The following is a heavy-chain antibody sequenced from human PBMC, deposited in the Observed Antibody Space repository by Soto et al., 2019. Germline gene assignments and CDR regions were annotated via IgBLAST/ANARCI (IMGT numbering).Heavy chain of an antibody. Sequence: QVQLQESGPGLVKPSQTLSLTCTVSGGSISSGGYYWSWIRQHPGKGLEWIGYIYYSGSTYYNPSLKSRVTISVDTSKNQFSLKLCSVTAADTAVYYCARDWFRSSGYYYVSIWGQGTLVTVSS. CDR1: GGSISSGGYY. D-gene: IGHD3-22*01. J-gene: IGHJ4*02. CDR2: IYYSGST. CDR3: ARDWFRSSGYYYVSI. V-gene: IGHV4-31*03.